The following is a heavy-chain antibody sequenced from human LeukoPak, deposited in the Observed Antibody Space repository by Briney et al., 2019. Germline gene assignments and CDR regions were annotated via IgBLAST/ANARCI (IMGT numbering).Heavy chain of an antibody. V-gene: IGHV3-21*01. CDR2: ISSVSTYQ. CDR1: GFTFFHYA. J-gene: IGHJ3*01. Sequence: KAGGSLRLSCTASGFTFFHYAMNWVRQAPGKGLEWVASISSVSTYQHYADSVKGRFIISRDNAKDSVFLHMSGLSVEDTAVYYCARDRNDYGDPDAFDFWGQGTVVTVSS. D-gene: IGHD4-17*01. CDR3: ARDRNDYGDPDAFDF.